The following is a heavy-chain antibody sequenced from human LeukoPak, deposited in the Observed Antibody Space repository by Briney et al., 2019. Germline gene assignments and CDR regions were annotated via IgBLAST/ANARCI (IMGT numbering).Heavy chain of an antibody. J-gene: IGHJ6*03. CDR2: IRYDGSNK. D-gene: IGHD6-13*01. CDR1: GFTFSSYG. V-gene: IGHV3-30*02. CDR3: ARDRTYSSSWYKHRNYYYMDV. Sequence: QPGGPLRLSCAASGFTFSSYGMHWVRQAPGKGLEWVAFIRYDGSNKYYADSVKGRFTISRDNAKNSLYLQMNSLRAEDTAVYYCARDRTYSSSWYKHRNYYYMDVWGKGTTVTISS.